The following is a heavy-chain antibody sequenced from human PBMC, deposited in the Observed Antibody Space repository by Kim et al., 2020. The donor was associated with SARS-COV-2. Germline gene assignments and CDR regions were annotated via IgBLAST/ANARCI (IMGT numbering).Heavy chain of an antibody. V-gene: IGHV3-74*01. CDR2: IKSDGSST. Sequence: GGSLRLSCAASGFTISSYCMHWFRQAPGKGLVWVSRIKSDGSSTSYAYSVYGRFTVSRDNAKNTLYLQMNILRAEVKALYYCARDPDSRGYSGFDYWGQGTLVTVSS. CDR3: ARDPDSRGYSGFDY. D-gene: IGHD3-22*01. CDR1: GFTISSYC. J-gene: IGHJ4*02.